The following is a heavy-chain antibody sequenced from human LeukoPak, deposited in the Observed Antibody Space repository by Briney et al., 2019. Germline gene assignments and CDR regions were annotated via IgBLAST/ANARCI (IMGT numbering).Heavy chain of an antibody. CDR1: GGSIRIGDYY. Sequence: SHTLSLTCTVSGGSIRIGDYYSSCIRQPPGEGLGLIGYIYYSGSTYYKPSLNNRLTISEDTSKNQYSLDLSSVTAADTAVYYCARTIFGVVIKSWFDPWGERTLVTVSS. V-gene: IGHV4-30-4*08. D-gene: IGHD3-3*01. CDR3: ARTIFGVVIKSWFDP. CDR2: IYYSGST. J-gene: IGHJ5*02.